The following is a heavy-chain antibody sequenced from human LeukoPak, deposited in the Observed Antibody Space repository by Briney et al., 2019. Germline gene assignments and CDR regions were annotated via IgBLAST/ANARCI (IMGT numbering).Heavy chain of an antibody. CDR2: ISSSSSNI. CDR3: ATHIRGAAAVDY. CDR1: GFTFSSYE. D-gene: IGHD6-13*01. J-gene: IGHJ4*02. Sequence: PGGSLRLSCAASGFTFSSYEMNWVRQAPGKGLEWVSYISSSSSNIYYGDSVKGRFTISRDNAKNSLYLQMNSLRAEDTAVYYCATHIRGAAAVDYWGQGTLVTVSS. V-gene: IGHV3-48*03.